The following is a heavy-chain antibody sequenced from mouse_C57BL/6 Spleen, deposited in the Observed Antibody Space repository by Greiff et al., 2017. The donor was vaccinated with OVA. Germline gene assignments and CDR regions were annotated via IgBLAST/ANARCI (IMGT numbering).Heavy chain of an antibody. D-gene: IGHD2-4*01. J-gene: IGHJ4*01. CDR3: ARRLRYAMDY. Sequence: VQLPQPGAELVKPGASVKMSCKASGYTFTSYWITWVKQRPGQGLEWIGDIYPGSGSTNYNEKFKRKATLTVDTSSSTAYMQLSSLTSEDSAVYYCARRLRYAMDYWGQGTSVTVSS. V-gene: IGHV1-55*01. CDR2: IYPGSGST. CDR1: GYTFTSYW.